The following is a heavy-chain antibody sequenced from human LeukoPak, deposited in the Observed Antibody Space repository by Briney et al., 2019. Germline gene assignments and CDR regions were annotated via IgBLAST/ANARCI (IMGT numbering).Heavy chain of an antibody. Sequence: SETLSLTCAVYGGSFSGYYWSWIRQPPGKGLEWIGEINHSGSTNYNPSLKSRVTISVDTSKNQFSLKRSSVTAADTAVYYCARGRIHRRWGQGTLVTVSS. D-gene: IGHD2-15*01. J-gene: IGHJ4*02. CDR1: GGSFSGYY. CDR3: ARGRIHRR. CDR2: INHSGST. V-gene: IGHV4-34*01.